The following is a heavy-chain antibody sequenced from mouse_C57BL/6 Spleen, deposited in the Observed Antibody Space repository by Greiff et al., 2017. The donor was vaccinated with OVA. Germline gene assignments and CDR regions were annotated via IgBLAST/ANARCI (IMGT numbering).Heavy chain of an antibody. D-gene: IGHD1-1*01. CDR1: GFTFNTYA. CDR3: VREEVYYYGSEWYFDV. Sequence: EVQRVESGGGLVQPKGSLKLSCAASGFTFNTYAMPWVRQAPGKGLEWVARIRSKSSNYATYYADSVKDRFTISRDDSQSMLYLQMNNLKTEDTAMYYCVREEVYYYGSEWYFDVWGTGTTVTVSS. V-gene: IGHV10-3*01. J-gene: IGHJ1*03. CDR2: IRSKSSNYAT.